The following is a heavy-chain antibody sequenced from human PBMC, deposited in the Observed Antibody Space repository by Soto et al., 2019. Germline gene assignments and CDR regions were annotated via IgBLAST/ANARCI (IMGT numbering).Heavy chain of an antibody. CDR3: AREDAVAANIDS. Sequence: PAETLCLTCTVSGGSISSGDYYWSWIRQPPGKGLEWIGYIYYSGSTYYNPSIKSRVTISVDTSKNQFSLKLSSVTAADTAVYNCAREDAVAANIDSWGQGTLLPVSS. CDR2: IYYSGST. CDR1: GGSISSGDYY. D-gene: IGHD2-15*01. J-gene: IGHJ5*01. V-gene: IGHV4-30-4*01.